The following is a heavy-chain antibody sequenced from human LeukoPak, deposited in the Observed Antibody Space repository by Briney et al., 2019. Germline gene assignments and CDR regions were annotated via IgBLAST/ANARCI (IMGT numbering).Heavy chain of an antibody. CDR1: GGSFRGYY. CDR3: ARDPYSSSCTKLGGFDY. V-gene: IGHV4-34*01. Sequence: PSHTLSLTCAVYGGSFRGYYCSSIRQPPGQGRKCSGEIKHSGSTNYNSSLKIRVTISVDTSKNQFSLTLSSVTAADTAVYYCARDPYSSSCTKLGGFDYWGQGTLVTVSS. J-gene: IGHJ4*02. D-gene: IGHD6-13*01. CDR2: IKHSGST.